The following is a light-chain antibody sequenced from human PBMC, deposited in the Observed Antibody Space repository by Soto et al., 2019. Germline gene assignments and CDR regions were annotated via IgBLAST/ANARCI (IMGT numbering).Light chain of an antibody. CDR2: DVS. CDR3: SSYPHSAPTYV. CDR1: SSDVGGYNY. V-gene: IGLV2-14*01. Sequence: QSVLTQPASVSGSPGQAITISCTVTSSDVGGYNYVSWYQQHPGKAPKLMIYDVSYRPSGVSNRFSGSKSANAASLTISRLQAEDEADYYCSSYPHSAPTYVFGTGTKVTVL. J-gene: IGLJ1*01.